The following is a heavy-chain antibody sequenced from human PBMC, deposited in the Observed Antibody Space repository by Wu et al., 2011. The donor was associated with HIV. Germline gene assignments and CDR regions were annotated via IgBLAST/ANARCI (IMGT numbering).Heavy chain of an antibody. J-gene: IGHJ6*03. CDR3: ARGTDSHYYYYYYMDV. CDR2: INPDSGGT. D-gene: IGHD3-22*01. CDR1: GYTFTGYY. V-gene: IGHV1-2*02. Sequence: KKPGASVKVSCKASGYTFTGYYIHWVRQAPGQGLEWMGWINPDSGGTNYAQKFQGRVTMTRDTSITTAYMELSRLRSDDTAVYYCARGTDSHYYYYYYMDVWGKGTTVTVSS.